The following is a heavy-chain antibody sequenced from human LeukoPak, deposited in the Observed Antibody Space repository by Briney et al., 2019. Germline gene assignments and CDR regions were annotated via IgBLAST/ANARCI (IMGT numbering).Heavy chain of an antibody. V-gene: IGHV3-69-1*01. CDR3: ARDRGGWPDY. D-gene: IGHD6-19*01. CDR1: GFTFSSHD. CDR2: ISSSSTI. J-gene: IGHJ4*02. Sequence: GRSLRLSCAASGFTFSSHDMHWVRQAPGKGLEWLSYISSSSTIYYADSVKGRFTISRDNAKNSLYLQLNSLGPEDTGRYYCARDRGGWPDYWGQGTLVTVSS.